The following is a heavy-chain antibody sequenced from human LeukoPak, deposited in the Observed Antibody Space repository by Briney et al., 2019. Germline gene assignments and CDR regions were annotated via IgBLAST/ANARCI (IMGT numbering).Heavy chain of an antibody. Sequence: GGSLTLSCAASGFTFDDYAMHWVRQAPGKGLEWVSLISGDGGITSYSYSVKGRFTISRDNSKNSLYLQMNSLRTEDTALYYCAKVEDDRSDYYLFDYWGQGTLVTVSS. J-gene: IGHJ4*02. CDR3: AKVEDDRSDYYLFDY. D-gene: IGHD3-22*01. CDR2: ISGDGGIT. V-gene: IGHV3-43*02. CDR1: GFTFDDYA.